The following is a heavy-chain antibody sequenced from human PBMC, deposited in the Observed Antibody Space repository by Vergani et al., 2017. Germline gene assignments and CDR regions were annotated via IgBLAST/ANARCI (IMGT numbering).Heavy chain of an antibody. CDR2: IYYSGLT. D-gene: IGHD6-19*01. CDR3: ARQRPGSGWSPGDFDD. CDR1: ADSISSSSYY. Sequence: QLQLQQSGPGLVKPSETLFLTCTVSADSISSSSYYWCWIRQPPGKSLEWIGSIYYSGLTYYNPSLKSRVAISVDTIKRQFSLKVPSVTAADTAVYFWARQRPGSGWSPGDFDDWGQGILVTVSS. J-gene: IGHJ4*02. V-gene: IGHV4-39*01.